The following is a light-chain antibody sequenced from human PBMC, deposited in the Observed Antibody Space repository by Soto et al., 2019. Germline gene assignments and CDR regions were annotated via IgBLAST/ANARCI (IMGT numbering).Light chain of an antibody. CDR2: DAS. J-gene: IGKJ1*01. V-gene: IGKV1-5*01. CDR3: QQYHSYWT. Sequence: HSAATLSTSVGHPVTIPCRASQNIRGRLAWFQQKPGKAPKLLIYDASSLESGVPQRFSGSGSGTEFTLTISSLQTDDFSTYYCQQYHSYWTFGQGTKVDIK. CDR1: QNIRGR.